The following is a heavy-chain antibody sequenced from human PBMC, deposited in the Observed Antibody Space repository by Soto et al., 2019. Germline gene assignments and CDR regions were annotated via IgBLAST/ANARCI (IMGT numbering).Heavy chain of an antibody. D-gene: IGHD2-15*01. V-gene: IGHV3-7*03. CDR3: ARRSSGRLTTAWAPLDW. Sequence: GGPMRVSFAASGFRYTTYWMTSVRQAAGKRLEWVANIKQDGSEKFYVGSVRGRFTISRDNAKNSMYLQMNSLRAEDTAVYYCARRSSGRLTTAWAPLDWWGQGTLVTVFS. CDR2: IKQDGSEK. J-gene: IGHJ4*02. CDR1: GFRYTTYW.